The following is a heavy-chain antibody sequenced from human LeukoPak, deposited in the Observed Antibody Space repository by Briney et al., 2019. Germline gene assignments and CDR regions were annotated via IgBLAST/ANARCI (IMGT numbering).Heavy chain of an antibody. CDR2: INAGNGNT. CDR3: ARYGSVVDTAIFDY. D-gene: IGHD5-18*01. CDR1: GYTFTSHA. V-gene: IGHV1-3*01. J-gene: IGHJ4*02. Sequence: ASVKVSCKASGYTFTSHAIHWMRQAPGQRLEWMGWINAGNGNTKYSQKFQGRVTITRDTSASTAYMELSSLRSEDTAVYYCARYGSVVDTAIFDYWGQGTLVTVSS.